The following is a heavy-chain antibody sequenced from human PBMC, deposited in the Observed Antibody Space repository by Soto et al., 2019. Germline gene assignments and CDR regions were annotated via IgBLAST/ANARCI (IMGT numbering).Heavy chain of an antibody. CDR3: AKDRGSGDKNGYYFDY. CDR1: GFTFSSYG. V-gene: IGHV3-30*18. J-gene: IGHJ4*02. CDR2: ISYDGSNK. Sequence: ESGGGVVQPGRSLRLSCAASGFTFSSYGMHWVRQAPGKGLEWVAVISYDGSNKYYADSVKGRFTISRDNSKNTLYLQMNSLRAEDTAVYYCAKDRGSGDKNGYYFDYWGQGTLVTVSS. D-gene: IGHD2-21*02.